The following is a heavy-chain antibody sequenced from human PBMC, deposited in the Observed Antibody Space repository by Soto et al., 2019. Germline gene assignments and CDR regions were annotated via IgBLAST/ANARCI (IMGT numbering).Heavy chain of an antibody. CDR3: ARDLVSGSDFWRAYNGGYFDY. D-gene: IGHD3-3*01. Sequence: QVQLVQSGAEVKRPGASVKVSCKASGYTFRNYGITWVRQAPGQGLEWMAWISPYNGNTNYAQELQGRVTMTTDTSKSTAYMELRSLTSEDTAMYYCARDLVSGSDFWRAYNGGYFDYWGQGTLVTVSS. CDR2: ISPYNGNT. CDR1: GYTFRNYG. J-gene: IGHJ4*02. V-gene: IGHV1-18*01.